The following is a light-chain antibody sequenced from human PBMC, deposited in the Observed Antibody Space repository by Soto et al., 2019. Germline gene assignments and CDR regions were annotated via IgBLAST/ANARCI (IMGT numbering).Light chain of an antibody. Sequence: EMVLAHFPGALCLSPWEGPTLSCRDSQSVSSSYLAWYQQKPGQAPRLLIYGASSRATGIPHRFSGSGSGTDFTLTISRLEPEDFAVYYCQQYSSYPRTFGGGTKVDIK. CDR1: QSVSSSY. J-gene: IGKJ4*01. V-gene: IGKV3-20*01. CDR2: GAS. CDR3: QQYSSYPRT.